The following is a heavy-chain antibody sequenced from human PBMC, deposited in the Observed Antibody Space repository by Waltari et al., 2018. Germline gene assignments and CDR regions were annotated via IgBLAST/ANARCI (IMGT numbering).Heavy chain of an antibody. V-gene: IGHV4-39*01. D-gene: IGHD5-18*01. CDR2: IYYSGST. CDR1: GGSISSRIYY. J-gene: IGHJ4*02. CDR3: ARRSGTAMVTGIDY. Sequence: QLQLQESGPGLVKTSETLSPTCTVAGGSISSRIYYWGGIRQPPGKGLEWIGSIYYSGSTYYNPSLKSRVTISVDTSKNQFSLKLTSVTAADTAVYYCARRSGTAMVTGIDYWGQGTLVTVSS.